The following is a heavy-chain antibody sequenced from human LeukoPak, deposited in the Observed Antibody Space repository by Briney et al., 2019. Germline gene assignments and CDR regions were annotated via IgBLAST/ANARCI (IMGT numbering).Heavy chain of an antibody. J-gene: IGHJ5*02. CDR2: ISGSGGST. D-gene: IGHD6-19*01. CDR1: GFTFSSYA. CDR3: AKGGEQWLVFDWFDP. V-gene: IGHV3-23*01. Sequence: GSLRLPCAASGFTFSSYAMSWVRQAPGKGLEWVSAISGSGGSTYYADSVKGRFTISRDNSKNTLYLQMNSLRAEDTAVYYCAKGGEQWLVFDWFDPWGQGTLVTVSS.